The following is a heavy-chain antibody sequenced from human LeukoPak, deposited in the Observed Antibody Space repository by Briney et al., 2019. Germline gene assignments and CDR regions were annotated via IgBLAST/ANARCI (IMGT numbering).Heavy chain of an antibody. CDR3: ARDGTRRDGYNYGGGHAFDI. V-gene: IGHV3-66*01. CDR1: GFTVSSNY. Sequence: PGGSLRLSCAASGFTVSSNYMSWVRQAPGKGLEWVSAIYSGGSTYYADSVKGRFTISRDNSKNTLYLQMNSLRAEDTAVYYCARDGTRRDGYNYGGGHAFDIWGQGTMVTVSS. D-gene: IGHD5-24*01. CDR2: IYSGGST. J-gene: IGHJ3*02.